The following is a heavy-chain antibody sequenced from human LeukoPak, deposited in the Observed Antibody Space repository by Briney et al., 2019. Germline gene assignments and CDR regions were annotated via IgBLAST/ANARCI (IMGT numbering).Heavy chain of an antibody. V-gene: IGHV3-48*04. CDR2: ISSDGTTT. D-gene: IGHD3-3*01. Sequence: GGSLRLSCEVSGFSFSTYSMNWVRQVPGKGLEWLSYISSDGTTTYYADSVKGRFTISRDNAKNSLYLRIYSLRAEDTAVYYCAKVSGPPEWRLDYWGQGTLVTVSS. CDR3: AKVSGPPEWRLDY. CDR1: GFSFSTYS. J-gene: IGHJ4*02.